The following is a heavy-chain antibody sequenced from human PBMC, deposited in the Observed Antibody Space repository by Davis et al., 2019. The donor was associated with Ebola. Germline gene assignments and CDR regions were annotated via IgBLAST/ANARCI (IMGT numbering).Heavy chain of an antibody. CDR3: ARGFLRDGFDI. Sequence: HSQTLSLTCAISGDSVSGNNGAWNWIRQSPSRGLEWLGRTYYYRSKWYIDYAESVRGRIIINPDTSKNQFSLQLNSVTPEDTAVYYCARGFLRDGFDIWGQGTMITVSS. CDR2: TYYYRSKWYI. J-gene: IGHJ3*02. V-gene: IGHV6-1*01. CDR1: GDSVSGNNGA. D-gene: IGHD3-3*01.